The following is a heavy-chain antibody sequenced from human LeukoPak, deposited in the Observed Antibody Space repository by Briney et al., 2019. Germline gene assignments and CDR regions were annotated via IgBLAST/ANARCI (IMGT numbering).Heavy chain of an antibody. D-gene: IGHD3-10*01. Sequence: GGSLRLSCAASGFTFSNAWMSWVRQAPGMGLEWVGRIKSKTDGETTDYAAPVKGRFTISRDDSKNTLQLQVNGLKAEDTAVYYCTTDGTKYGSGLDYWGQGILVTVSS. CDR3: TTDGTKYGSGLDY. CDR2: IKSKTDGETT. CDR1: GFTFSNAW. V-gene: IGHV3-15*01. J-gene: IGHJ4*02.